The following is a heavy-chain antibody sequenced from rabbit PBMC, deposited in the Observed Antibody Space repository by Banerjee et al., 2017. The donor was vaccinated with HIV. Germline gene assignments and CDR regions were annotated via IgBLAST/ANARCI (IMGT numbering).Heavy chain of an antibody. CDR2: IYAGSNGNT. CDR3: ARDKGGSNDVAFYFGL. Sequence: QEQLEESGGDLVKPGASLTLTCTASGFSFSSGYYMCWVRQAPGKGLEWIACIYAGSNGNTYYANWAKGRFTISRTSSTTVTLQMTSLTAADTATYFCARDKGGSNDVAFYFGLWGQGTLVTVS. CDR1: GFSFSSGYY. D-gene: IGHD4-2*01. V-gene: IGHV1S45*01. J-gene: IGHJ4*01.